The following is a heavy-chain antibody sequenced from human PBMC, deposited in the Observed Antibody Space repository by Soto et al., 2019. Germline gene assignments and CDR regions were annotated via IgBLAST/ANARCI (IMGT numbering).Heavy chain of an antibody. CDR3: ARDEHDFWSGRDY. CDR1: GYTFSSYG. CDR2: ISGYNGNT. V-gene: IGHV1-18*01. J-gene: IGHJ4*02. Sequence: ASVKVSCKTSGYTFSSYGISWVRQAPGQGLEWMGWISGYNGNTNYAQKLQGRVTMTTDTSTSTAYMELRSLRSGDTAVYYCARDEHDFWSGRDYWGQGSLVTVSS. D-gene: IGHD3-3*01.